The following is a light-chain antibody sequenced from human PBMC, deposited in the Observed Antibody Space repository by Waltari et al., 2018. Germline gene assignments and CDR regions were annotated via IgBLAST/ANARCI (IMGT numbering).Light chain of an antibody. Sequence: DFQWTQSPSSRSASEGDRSSITCRASQSISNWLAWYQQKPGKAPILLIYKASILKSGVPSRFSGSGSGTQFTLTISSLQPGDFATYYCQQYNTYSSFGQGTKLEIK. CDR1: QSISNW. J-gene: IGKJ2*01. CDR3: QQYNTYSS. V-gene: IGKV1-5*03. CDR2: KAS.